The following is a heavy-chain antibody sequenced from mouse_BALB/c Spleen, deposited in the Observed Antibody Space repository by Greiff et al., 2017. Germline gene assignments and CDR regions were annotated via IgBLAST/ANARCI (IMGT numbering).Heavy chain of an antibody. D-gene: IGHD2-14*01. CDR1: GFTFSSYG. CDR3: AREDRYYAMDY. CDR2: INSNGGST. V-gene: IGHV5-6-3*01. J-gene: IGHJ4*01. Sequence: EVKLEESGGGLVQPGGSLKLSCAASGFTFSSYGMSWVRQTPDKRLELVATINSNGGSTYYPDSVKGRFTISRDNAKNTLYLQMSSLKSEDTAMYYCAREDRYYAMDYWGQGTSVTVSS.